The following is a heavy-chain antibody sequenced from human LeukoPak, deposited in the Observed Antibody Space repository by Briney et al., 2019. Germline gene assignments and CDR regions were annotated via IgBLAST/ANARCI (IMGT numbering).Heavy chain of an antibody. V-gene: IGHV4-4*07. CDR3: AGVVVVPAARSPNWFDP. D-gene: IGHD2-2*01. CDR1: GGSISSYY. J-gene: IGHJ5*02. Sequence: PSETLSLTCTVSGGSISSYYWSWIRQPAGKGLEWIGRIYTSGSTNYNPSIKSRVTMSVDTSKNQFSLKLSSVTAADTAVYYCAGVVVVPAARSPNWFDPWGQGTLVTVSS. CDR2: IYTSGST.